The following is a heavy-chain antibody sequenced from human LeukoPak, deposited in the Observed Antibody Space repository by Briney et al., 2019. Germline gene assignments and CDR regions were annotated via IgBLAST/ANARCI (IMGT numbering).Heavy chain of an antibody. D-gene: IGHD3-10*01. CDR3: AILRPGQYGSGSYFDY. CDR1: GFTFSSYA. J-gene: IGHJ4*02. V-gene: IGHV3-23*01. Sequence: GGSLRLSCAASGFTFSSYAMSWVRQAPGKGLEWVSAISGSGGSTYYADSVKGRFTISRDNSKNTLYLQMNSLRAEDTAVYYCAILRPGQYGSGSYFDYWGQGALVTVSS. CDR2: ISGSGGST.